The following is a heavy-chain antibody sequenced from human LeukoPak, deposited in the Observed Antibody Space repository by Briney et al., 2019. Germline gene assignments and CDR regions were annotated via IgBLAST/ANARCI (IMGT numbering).Heavy chain of an antibody. V-gene: IGHV4-4*07. CDR2: FYTSGST. CDR1: GGSMSSYY. CDR3: ARGVVMVPATYFDY. Sequence: SETLSLTCTVSGGSMSSYYWSWIRQPAGKGLEWIGRFYTSGSTNYNPSLRSRVTMSLDTSKNQFSLKMSSVTAADTALYYCARGVVMVPATYFDYWGQGTLVTVSS. J-gene: IGHJ4*02. D-gene: IGHD2-15*01.